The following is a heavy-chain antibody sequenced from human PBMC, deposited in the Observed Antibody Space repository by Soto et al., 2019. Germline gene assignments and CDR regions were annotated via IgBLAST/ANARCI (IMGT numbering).Heavy chain of an antibody. J-gene: IGHJ3*02. Sequence: SETLSLTCTVSGGSISSYYWSWIRQPPGKGLEWIGYICYSGSTNYNPSLKSRVTISVDTSKNQFSLKLSSVTAADTAVYYCARGRGGWFINQLLNAFDIWGQGTMVTVSS. CDR2: ICYSGST. CDR3: ARGRGGWFINQLLNAFDI. D-gene: IGHD2-2*01. CDR1: GGSISSYY. V-gene: IGHV4-59*01.